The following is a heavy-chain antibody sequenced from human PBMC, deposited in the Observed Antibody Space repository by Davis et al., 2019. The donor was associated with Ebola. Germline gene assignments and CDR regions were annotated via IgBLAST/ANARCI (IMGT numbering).Heavy chain of an antibody. V-gene: IGHV3-30*02. J-gene: IGHJ6*02. CDR1: GFTFSDYG. CDR3: ARDLYLGSWNYYGMDV. CDR2: IRHDGSNE. Sequence: GGSLRLSCAASGFTFSDYGMNWVRQAPGKGLEWVTCIRHDGSNEYYVESVKGRFTISRDNSKNRLYLQMNSLRAEDTAVYYCARDLYLGSWNYYGMDVWGQGTTVTVSS. D-gene: IGHD2-2*02.